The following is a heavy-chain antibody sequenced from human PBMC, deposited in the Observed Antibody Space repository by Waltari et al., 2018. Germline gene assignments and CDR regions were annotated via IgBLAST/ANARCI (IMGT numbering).Heavy chain of an antibody. Sequence: QVQLQESGPGLVKPSETLSLTCTVSGGSISSYYWSWIRQPPGKGLEWIGYISYSGSTNYNPSLKSRVTISVDTSKNQFSLKLSAVTAADTAVYYCASLDDFWSGYSYWDQGTLVTVSS. CDR2: ISYSGST. D-gene: IGHD3-3*01. CDR1: GGSISSYY. V-gene: IGHV4-59*08. J-gene: IGHJ4*02. CDR3: ASLDDFWSGYSY.